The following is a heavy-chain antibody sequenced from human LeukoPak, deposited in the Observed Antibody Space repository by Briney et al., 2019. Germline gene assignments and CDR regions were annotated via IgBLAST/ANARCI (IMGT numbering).Heavy chain of an antibody. Sequence: SETLSLTCTVSGGSISSSSYYWGWIRPPPGKGLEWIGSIYYSGSTYYNPSLKSRVTISVDTSKNQFSLKLSSVTAADTAVYYCARGLRITMIVVVITTSYYFDYWGQGTLVTVSS. J-gene: IGHJ4*02. V-gene: IGHV4-39*01. CDR3: ARGLRITMIVVVITTSYYFDY. CDR1: GGSISSSSYY. CDR2: IYYSGST. D-gene: IGHD3-22*01.